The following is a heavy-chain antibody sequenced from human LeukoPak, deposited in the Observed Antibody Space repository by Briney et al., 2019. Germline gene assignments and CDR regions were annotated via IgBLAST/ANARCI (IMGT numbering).Heavy chain of an antibody. D-gene: IGHD3-10*01. J-gene: IGHJ6*02. CDR1: GFTFGSYA. V-gene: IGHV3-30*04. CDR2: ISYDGSNK. Sequence: PGGSLRLSCAASGFTFGSYAMHWVRQAPGKGLEWVAVISYDGSNKYYADSVKGRFTISRDNSKNTLYLQMNSLRAEDTAVYYCASGSLNYYYYGMDVWGQGTTVTVSS. CDR3: ASGSLNYYYYGMDV.